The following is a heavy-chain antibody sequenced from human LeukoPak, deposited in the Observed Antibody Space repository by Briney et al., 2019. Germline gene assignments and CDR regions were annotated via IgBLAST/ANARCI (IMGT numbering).Heavy chain of an antibody. D-gene: IGHD2-2*01. CDR3: AKDKVGYCSSTSCPLD. CDR1: GFTFSSYA. Sequence: GGSLRLSCAASGFTFSSYAMSWVRQAPGKGLEWVSAISGSGGSTYYADSVKGRFTISRDNSKNTLYLQMNSLRAEDTAVYYCAKDKVGYCSSTSCPLDWGQGTLVTVSS. CDR2: ISGSGGST. V-gene: IGHV3-23*01. J-gene: IGHJ4*02.